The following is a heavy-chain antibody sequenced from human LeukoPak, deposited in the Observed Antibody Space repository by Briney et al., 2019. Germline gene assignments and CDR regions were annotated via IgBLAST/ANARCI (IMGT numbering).Heavy chain of an antibody. D-gene: IGHD6-19*01. CDR2: IYYSGST. CDR1: GGSISSYY. CDR3: ARELAGANWFDP. J-gene: IGHJ5*02. Sequence: SETLSLTCTVSGGSISSYYWSWIRQPPGKGLEWIGYIYYSGSTNYNPSLKSRVTISVDRSKNQFSLKLSSVTAADTAVYYCARELAGANWFDPWGQGTLVTVSS. V-gene: IGHV4-59*12.